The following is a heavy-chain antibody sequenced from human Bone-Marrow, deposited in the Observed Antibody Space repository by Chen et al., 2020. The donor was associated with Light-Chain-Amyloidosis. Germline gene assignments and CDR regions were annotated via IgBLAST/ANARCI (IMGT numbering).Heavy chain of an antibody. CDR3: AKDKGGSMGFGMDV. D-gene: IGHD3-10*01. V-gene: IGHV3-9*01. Sequence: EEHLVESGGGLVQPGRALRLACEGAGFTFDDYAMHWVRQAPGKGLEWVSGLSWTGGVKGYVDSVRGRFTISRDGVKTSLYMTMHSLTPEDTALYYCAKDKGGSMGFGMDVWGQGSTVIVSS. CDR2: LSWTGGVK. CDR1: GFTFDDYA. J-gene: IGHJ6*02.